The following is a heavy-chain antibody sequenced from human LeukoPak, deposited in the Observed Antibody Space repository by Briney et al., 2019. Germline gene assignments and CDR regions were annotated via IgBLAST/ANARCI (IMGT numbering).Heavy chain of an antibody. J-gene: IGHJ5*02. Sequence: ASVKVSCKASGYTFTGYYMHWVRQAPGQGREGMGWINPNSGGTNYAQKFQGRVTMTRDTSISTAYMELSRLRSDDTAVYYCARVPRRVVVPAAILFDHWGQGTLVTVSS. CDR2: INPNSGGT. D-gene: IGHD2-2*02. CDR1: GYTFTGYY. V-gene: IGHV1-2*02. CDR3: ARVPRRVVVPAAILFDH.